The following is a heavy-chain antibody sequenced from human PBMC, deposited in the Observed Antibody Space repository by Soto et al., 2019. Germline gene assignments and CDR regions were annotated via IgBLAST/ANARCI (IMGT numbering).Heavy chain of an antibody. CDR2: INAGNGNT. V-gene: IGHV1-3*01. J-gene: IGHJ4*02. CDR3: ASTPSLWFGELYYY. D-gene: IGHD3-10*01. Sequence: QVQLVQSGAEVKKPGASVKVSCKASGYTFTSYAMHWVRQAPGQRLEWMGWINAGNGNTKYSQKFQGRVTITRDTSASTAYMELSSLRSEDTAMYYCASTPSLWFGELYYYWGQGTLVTVSS. CDR1: GYTFTSYA.